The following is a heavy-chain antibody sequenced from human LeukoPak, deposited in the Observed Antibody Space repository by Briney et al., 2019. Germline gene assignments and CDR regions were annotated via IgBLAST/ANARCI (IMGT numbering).Heavy chain of an antibody. J-gene: IGHJ4*02. CDR1: GYTFTGYY. Sequence: ASVKVSCKASGYTFTGYYMHWVRQAPGQWLEWMGWINPNSGGTNYAQKFQGRVTMTRDTSISTAYMELSRLRSDDTAVYYCARDTGSGWRFDYWGQGTLVTVSS. V-gene: IGHV1-2*02. CDR3: ARDTGSGWRFDY. D-gene: IGHD6-19*01. CDR2: INPNSGGT.